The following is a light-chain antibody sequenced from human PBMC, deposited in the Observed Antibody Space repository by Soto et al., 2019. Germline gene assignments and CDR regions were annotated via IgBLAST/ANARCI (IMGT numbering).Light chain of an antibody. Sequence: EIVMTQSPATLSVSPGERATLACRVSQSVNSNLAWYQQKPGQAPRLLIYRASTRATGIPARFSGSGSGTEFTLTISSLQSEDFAVYYCQQYNNWPRTFGQGTKVDI. V-gene: IGKV3-15*01. J-gene: IGKJ1*01. CDR2: RAS. CDR1: QSVNSN. CDR3: QQYNNWPRT.